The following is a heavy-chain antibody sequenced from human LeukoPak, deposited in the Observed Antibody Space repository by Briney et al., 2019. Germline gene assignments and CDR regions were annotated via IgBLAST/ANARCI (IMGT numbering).Heavy chain of an antibody. CDR2: ISAYYGNT. CDR1: GYTLTSYG. V-gene: IGHV1-18*01. Sequence: ASVKVSCKASGYTLTSYGISWVRQAPGQGLEWMGWISAYYGNTNYAQKLQGRVTMTTDTSTSTAYMELRSLRSDDTAVYYCARDPGYCSSTSCLTFDYWGQGTLVTVSS. D-gene: IGHD2-2*01. J-gene: IGHJ4*02. CDR3: ARDPGYCSSTSCLTFDY.